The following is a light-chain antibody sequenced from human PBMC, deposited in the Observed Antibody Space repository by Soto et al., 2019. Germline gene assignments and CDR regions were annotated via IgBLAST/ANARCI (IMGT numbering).Light chain of an antibody. V-gene: IGKV1-39*01. Sequence: DIQMTQSPSSLSASVGDRVIITCRASQSISSYLNWYQQKPGKAPKLLIYAASNLQSGVSSRFSGSGSGTDFTLTISSLQPEDFATYYCQQSYSTHLTFGGGTKVDIK. J-gene: IGKJ4*01. CDR2: AAS. CDR3: QQSYSTHLT. CDR1: QSISSY.